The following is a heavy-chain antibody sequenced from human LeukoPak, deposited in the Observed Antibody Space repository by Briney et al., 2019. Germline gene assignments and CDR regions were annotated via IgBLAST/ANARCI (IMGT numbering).Heavy chain of an antibody. CDR3: AKAIVEYSSGWLFDY. V-gene: IGHV3-30*18. Sequence: GGSLRLSCAASGFSFSTHGMHWVRQAPGKGLEWVAVMSFDEGTTYYADSVKSRFTISRDNSKNTLYLQMNSLRAEDTALYYCAKAIVEYSSGWLFDYWGQGTLVTVSS. D-gene: IGHD6-19*01. CDR2: MSFDEGTT. CDR1: GFSFSTHG. J-gene: IGHJ4*02.